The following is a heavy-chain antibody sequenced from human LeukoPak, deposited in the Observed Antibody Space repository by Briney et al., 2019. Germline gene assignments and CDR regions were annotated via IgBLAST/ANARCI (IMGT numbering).Heavy chain of an antibody. J-gene: IGHJ5*02. CDR1: GYSLLEVA. V-gene: IGHV1-24*01. CDR3: ARDHFGVVGPAAMGYDFWSGKGWFDP. Sequence: GASVKVSCKVSGYSLLEVAMHWVRQAPGQGLEWVGSFDPEDGEDGETHYAQKLQGRVTMTTDTSTSTAYMELRSLRSDDTAVYYCARDHFGVVGPAAMGYDFWSGKGWFDPWGQGTLVTVSS. D-gene: IGHD3-3*01. CDR2: FDPEDGEDGET.